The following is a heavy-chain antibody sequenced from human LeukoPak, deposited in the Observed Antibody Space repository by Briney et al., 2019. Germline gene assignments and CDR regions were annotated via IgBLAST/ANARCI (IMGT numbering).Heavy chain of an antibody. CDR3: AREELVRVVGGAFDI. CDR2: INPNSGGT. D-gene: IGHD6-6*01. Sequence: ASVKVSCKASGYTFTGYYMHWVRQAPGQGLEWMGWINPNSGGTNYAQKFQGRVTMTRDTSISTAYMELSRLRSDDTAVYYCAREELVRVVGGAFDIWGQGTMVTVSS. CDR1: GYTFTGYY. J-gene: IGHJ3*02. V-gene: IGHV1-2*02.